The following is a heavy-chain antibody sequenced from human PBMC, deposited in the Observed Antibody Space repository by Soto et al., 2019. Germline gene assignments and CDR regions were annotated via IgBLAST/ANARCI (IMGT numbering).Heavy chain of an antibody. V-gene: IGHV4-59*01. D-gene: IGHD3-9*01. Sequence: SETLSLTCTVSGGSISSYYWSWIRQPPGKGLEWIGYIYYSGSTNYNPSLKSRVTISVDTSKNQFSLKLSSVTAADTAVYYCAREGYDILTGYPRSYGMDVWGQGTTVTVSS. CDR2: IYYSGST. CDR1: GGSISSYY. CDR3: AREGYDILTGYPRSYGMDV. J-gene: IGHJ6*02.